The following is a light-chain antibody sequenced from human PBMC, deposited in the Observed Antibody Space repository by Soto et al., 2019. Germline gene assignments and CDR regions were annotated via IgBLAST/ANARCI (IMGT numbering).Light chain of an antibody. CDR3: SSYTTTNTYV. V-gene: IGLV2-14*01. Sequence: QSALTQPASVSGSPGQSITISCTGTSSDVGGYNYVSWSQQHPGKAPKLMIYEVSNRPSGGSNRFSGSKSGNTASLTISGLQAEDEADYYCSSYTTTNTYVFGTGTKVTVL. CDR2: EVS. CDR1: SSDVGGYNY. J-gene: IGLJ1*01.